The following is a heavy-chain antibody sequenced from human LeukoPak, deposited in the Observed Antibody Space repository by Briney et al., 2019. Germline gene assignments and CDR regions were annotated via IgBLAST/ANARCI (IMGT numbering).Heavy chain of an antibody. V-gene: IGHV1-8*01. J-gene: IGHJ4*02. CDR1: GYTFTSYD. CDR2: MNPNSGNT. Sequence: AASVKVSCKASGYTFTSYDINWVRQATGQGLEWMGWMNPNSGNTDYAQKFQGRVIMTRNTSISTAYMELSSLRSEDTAVYYCARGLRGRIAARQDYWGQGTLVTVSS. CDR3: ARGLRGRIAARQDY. D-gene: IGHD6-6*01.